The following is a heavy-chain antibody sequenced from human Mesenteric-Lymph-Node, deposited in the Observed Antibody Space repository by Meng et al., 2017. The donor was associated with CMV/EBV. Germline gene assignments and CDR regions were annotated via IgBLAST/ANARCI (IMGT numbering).Heavy chain of an antibody. D-gene: IGHD5-24*01. CDR3: ARDTIF. CDR2: INSDGSST. J-gene: IGHJ4*02. V-gene: IGHV3-74*01. CDR1: GFTFSSYW. Sequence: GESLKISCAASGFTFSSYWMHWVRQAPGKGLVWVSQINSDGSSTNYADSVKGRFTISRDNAKNTLYLQMNSLRAEDTAVYYCARDTIFWGQGTLVTVSS.